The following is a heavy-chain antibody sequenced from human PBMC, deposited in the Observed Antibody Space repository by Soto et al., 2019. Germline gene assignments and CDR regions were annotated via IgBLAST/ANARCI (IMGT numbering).Heavy chain of an antibody. CDR1: GFNVADSF. Sequence: WGSLRLSCAASGFNVADSFVGWVRQAPGKGLQFVSVIHESGYTYYDDSVEGRFTISRHNSENTVFLQMSSLRGDDTAVYYCARGARDSSGYDYFFDSWGQGTPVTVSS. CDR2: IHESGYT. V-gene: IGHV3-53*04. D-gene: IGHD3-22*01. J-gene: IGHJ4*02. CDR3: ARGARDSSGYDYFFDS.